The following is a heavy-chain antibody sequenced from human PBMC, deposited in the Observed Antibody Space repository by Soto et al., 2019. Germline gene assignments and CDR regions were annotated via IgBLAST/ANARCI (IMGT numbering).Heavy chain of an antibody. Sequence: PGGSLRLSCAASGFTFDTYAMNWARQAPGKGLAWVSAIGTDSNTYYADSVKGRFTISRDNSRTTLYLQMNSLRAEDTALYYCVRKNPGTRPFDYWGQGTLVTVSS. J-gene: IGHJ4*01. V-gene: IGHV3-23*01. CDR2: IGTDSNT. CDR3: VRKNPGTRPFDY. CDR1: GFTFDTYA.